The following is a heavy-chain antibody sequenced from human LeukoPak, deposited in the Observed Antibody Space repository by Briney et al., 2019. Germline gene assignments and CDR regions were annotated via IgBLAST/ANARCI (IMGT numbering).Heavy chain of an antibody. CDR1: GGSISSGGYY. J-gene: IGHJ4*02. V-gene: IGHV4-30-2*01. Sequence: PSETLSLTFTVSGGSISSGGYYWSWIRQPPGKGLEWIGYIYHSGSTYYNPSLKSRVTMSVDTSKNQFSLKLSSVTAADTAVYYCARRTVTYDYWGQGTLVTVSS. CDR2: IYHSGST. D-gene: IGHD4-17*01. CDR3: ARRTVTYDY.